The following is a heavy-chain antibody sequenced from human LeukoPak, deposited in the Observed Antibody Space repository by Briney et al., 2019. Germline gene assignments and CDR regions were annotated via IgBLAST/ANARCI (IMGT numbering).Heavy chain of an antibody. J-gene: IGHJ6*03. D-gene: IGHD2-15*01. CDR2: ISGSDGST. CDR1: GFTFSSYA. V-gene: IGHV3-23*01. Sequence: GGSLRLSCAASGFTFSSYAMSWVRQAPGKGLEWVSAISGSDGSTYYADSVKCRFTISRENSKNTLYLQMNSLRAEDTAVYYCAKRTRRYCSGGSCYSPTYYYYYYMDVWGKGTTVTVSS. CDR3: AKRTRRYCSGGSCYSPTYYYYYYMDV.